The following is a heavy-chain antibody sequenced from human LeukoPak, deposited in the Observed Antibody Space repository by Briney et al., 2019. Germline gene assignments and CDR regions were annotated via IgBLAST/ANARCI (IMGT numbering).Heavy chain of an antibody. CDR2: IYYSGST. D-gene: IGHD1-7*01. CDR1: GGSISSYY. V-gene: IGHV4-59*01. J-gene: IGHJ4*02. CDR3: ARYSETGNYYFDY. Sequence: SETLSLTCTVSGGSISSYYWSWVRQPPGKGLEWIGYIYYSGSTNYNPSLKSRVTISVDTSKNQFSLKLSSVTAADTAVYYCARYSETGNYYFDYSGQGTLVSVST.